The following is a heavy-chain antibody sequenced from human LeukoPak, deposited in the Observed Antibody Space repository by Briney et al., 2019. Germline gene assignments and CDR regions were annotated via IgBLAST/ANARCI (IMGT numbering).Heavy chain of an antibody. V-gene: IGHV4-34*01. Sequence: SETLSLTCAVYGGSFSGYYWSWIRQPPGKGLEWIGEINHSGSTNYNPSLKSRVTISVDTSKNQFSLKLSSVTAADTAVYYCARSRSKYYFDYRGQGTLVTVSS. CDR2: INHSGST. J-gene: IGHJ4*02. CDR3: ARSRSKYYFDY. CDR1: GGSFSGYY. D-gene: IGHD6-6*01.